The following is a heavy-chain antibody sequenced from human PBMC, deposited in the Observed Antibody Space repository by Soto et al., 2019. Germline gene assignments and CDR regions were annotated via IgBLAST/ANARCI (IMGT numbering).Heavy chain of an antibody. D-gene: IGHD1-26*01. J-gene: IGHJ4*02. V-gene: IGHV1-69*01. CDR2: IIPIFGTA. Sequence: QVQLVQSGAEVKKPGSSVKVSCKASGGTFSSYSINWVRQAPGQGLEWMGEIIPIFGTANYAQKFQGRVTMTADESTSKAYMELSSLRSEDKAVYYCARDGGRHSGGIDYWGQGTLVTVSS. CDR1: GGTFSSYS. CDR3: ARDGGRHSGGIDY.